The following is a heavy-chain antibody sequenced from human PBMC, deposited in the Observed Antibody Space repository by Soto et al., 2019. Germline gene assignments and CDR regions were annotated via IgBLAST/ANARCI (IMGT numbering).Heavy chain of an antibody. V-gene: IGHV1-18*01. D-gene: IGHD1-26*01. CDR2: ISAYNGNT. CDR1: GYTFTSYG. J-gene: IGHJ5*02. Sequence: SVKVSCKASGYTFTSYGISWVRQAPGKGPEWMGWISAYNGNTNYAQKLQGRVTMTTDTSTSTAYMELRSLRPADTAVYYCARGARIVGTQPPNRVDPWG. CDR3: ARGARIVGTQPPNRVDP.